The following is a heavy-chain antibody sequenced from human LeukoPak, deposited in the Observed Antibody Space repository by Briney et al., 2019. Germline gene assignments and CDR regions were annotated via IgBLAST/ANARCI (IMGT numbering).Heavy chain of an antibody. Sequence: SETLSLTCTVSGGSISSSSYYWGWIRQPPGKGLEWIGSIYYSGSTYYNPSLKSRVTIPVDTSKNQFSLKLSSVTAADTAVYYCARQTYGAKGRWFDPWGQGTLVTVSS. CDR1: GGSISSSSYY. V-gene: IGHV4-39*01. CDR2: IYYSGST. D-gene: IGHD4-17*01. CDR3: ARQTYGAKGRWFDP. J-gene: IGHJ5*02.